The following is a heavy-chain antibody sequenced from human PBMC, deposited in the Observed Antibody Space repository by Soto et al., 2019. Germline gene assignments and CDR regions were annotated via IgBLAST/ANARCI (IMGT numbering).Heavy chain of an antibody. J-gene: IGHJ6*02. V-gene: IGHV3-74*01. D-gene: IGHD2-2*01. CDR3: AGEDIVVVPAATAIAAAGTHYYYYYGMDV. CDR2: INSDGSST. CDR1: RLTVSSCW. Sequence: CGAACRLTVSSCWRHWVCKTPGKGLVWVSRINSDGSSTSYADSVKGRFTISRDDAKNTLYLQMNSLRAEDTAVYYCAGEDIVVVPAATAIAAAGTHYYYYYGMDVWGQGTTVTVSS.